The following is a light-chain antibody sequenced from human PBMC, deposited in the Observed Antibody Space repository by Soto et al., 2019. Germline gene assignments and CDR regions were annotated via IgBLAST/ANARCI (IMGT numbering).Light chain of an antibody. V-gene: IGLV2-11*01. J-gene: IGLJ1*01. CDR1: SRDVGGYNF. CDR2: DVN. CDR3: CSYAGDPYV. Sequence: QSVLTQPLSVSGSPGQSVTISCTGTSRDVGGYNFVSWYQQYPGKVPSLLIYDVNQRPPGVPGRFSGSKSGNTASLTISGLQAEDEADYYCCSYAGDPYVFGTGTKVTVL.